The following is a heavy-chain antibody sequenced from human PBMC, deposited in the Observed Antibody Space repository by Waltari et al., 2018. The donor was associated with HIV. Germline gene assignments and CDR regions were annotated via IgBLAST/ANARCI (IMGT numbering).Heavy chain of an antibody. CDR2: SIPSSGTT. CDR1: GYTFTAYH. V-gene: IGHV1-2*02. J-gene: IGHJ4*02. D-gene: IGHD2-15*01. Sequence: QVQLVQSGAELKKPGASVEFSCRASGYTFTAYHIYWVRQAPGQGPEWMGGSIPSSGTTNYALNFQGRTTMTRDTSTTTAFIGLSGLIFNDSALYYCARGESVSGPNIPPGYRFDYWGQGTLVTVSS. CDR3: ARGESVSGPNIPPGYRFDY.